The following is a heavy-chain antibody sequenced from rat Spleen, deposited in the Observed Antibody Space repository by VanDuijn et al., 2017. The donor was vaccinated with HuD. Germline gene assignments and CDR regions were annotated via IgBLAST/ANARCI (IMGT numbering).Heavy chain of an antibody. D-gene: IGHD5-1*01. V-gene: IGHV2-1*01. CDR3: ARAPGNGYVMDA. CDR2: MWGDGST. CDR1: GFSLTSNS. J-gene: IGHJ4*01. Sequence: QVQLKESGPGLVQPSQTLSLTCTVSGFSLTSNSVHWVRQPPGRGLEWMGGMWGDGSTDYNSPLKSRLSISRDTSKSQIFLKMNSLQTDDTAIYYCARAPGNGYVMDAWGQGASVTVSS.